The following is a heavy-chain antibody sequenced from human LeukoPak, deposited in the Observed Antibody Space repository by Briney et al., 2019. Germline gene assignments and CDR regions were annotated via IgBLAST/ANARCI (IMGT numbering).Heavy chain of an antibody. CDR2: INHSGST. Sequence: SETLSLTCAVYRGSFSGYYWSWIRQPPGKGLEWIGEINHSGSTNYNPSLKSRVTISVDTSKNQFSLKLSSVTAADTAVYYCARGLFDFWSGRRPYFDYWGQGTLVTVSS. V-gene: IGHV4-34*01. CDR1: RGSFSGYY. CDR3: ARGLFDFWSGRRPYFDY. D-gene: IGHD3-3*01. J-gene: IGHJ4*02.